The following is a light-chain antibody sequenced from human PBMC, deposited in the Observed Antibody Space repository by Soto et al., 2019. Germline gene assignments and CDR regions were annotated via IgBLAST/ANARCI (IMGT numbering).Light chain of an antibody. J-gene: IGLJ1*01. V-gene: IGLV2-23*02. Sequence: QSVLTQPASLSGSPGQSITISCTGTSSDVGSYNLVSWYQQHPGKAPKLMIYEVNKRPSGVSNRFSGSKSGNTASLTISGLQAEDEADYYCCSYAGSSTLYVFGTGTKLTVL. CDR3: CSYAGSSTLYV. CDR1: SSDVGSYNL. CDR2: EVN.